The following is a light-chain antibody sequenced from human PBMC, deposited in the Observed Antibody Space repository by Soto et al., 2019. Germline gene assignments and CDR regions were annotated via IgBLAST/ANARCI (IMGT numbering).Light chain of an antibody. CDR2: GAS. CDR1: QTIRSD. Sequence: DIEITQSPSSLSASVGDRVTITCRASQTIRSDLNWYQQKPGKAPKLLIYGASSLQSGVPSRFSGSGSGTDFTLTISSLQPEDFATYYCQHIYSIPITFGQGTRLEIK. J-gene: IGKJ5*01. CDR3: QHIYSIPIT. V-gene: IGKV1-39*01.